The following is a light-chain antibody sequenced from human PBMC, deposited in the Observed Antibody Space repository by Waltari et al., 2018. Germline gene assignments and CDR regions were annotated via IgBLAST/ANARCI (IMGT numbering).Light chain of an antibody. CDR2: IVGGGGH. CDR1: SEHSAYA. CDR3: QTWDPDTVV. Sequence: QLAVTQSPSASASLGASVKLTRTLSSEHSAYAIACHQHQPEKGPRFLRKIVGGGGHTKGDGSPDRFSGFSSGAERYLTISSLQYEDEAAYYGQTWDPDTVVFGEGTKLT. V-gene: IGLV4-69*01. J-gene: IGLJ2*01.